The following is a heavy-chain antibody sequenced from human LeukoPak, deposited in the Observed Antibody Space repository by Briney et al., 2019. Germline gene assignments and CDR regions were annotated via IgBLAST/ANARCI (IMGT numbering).Heavy chain of an antibody. V-gene: IGHV3-48*03. J-gene: IGHJ4*02. CDR1: GFIFSTYE. CDR2: ISYNGRSI. CDR3: AKEKEYSSGWYEGYYFDY. D-gene: IGHD6-19*01. Sequence: PGGSLRLSCAASGFIFSTYEMNWVRQAPGKGLEWLSYISYNGRSIYYADSVKGRFTISRHNSKNTLYLQMNSLRAEDTAVYYCAKEKEYSSGWYEGYYFDYWGQGTLVTVSS.